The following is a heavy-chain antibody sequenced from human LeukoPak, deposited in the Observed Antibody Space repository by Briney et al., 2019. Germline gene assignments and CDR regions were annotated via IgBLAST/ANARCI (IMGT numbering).Heavy chain of an antibody. CDR2: IDPSDSYT. Sequence: GESLKISCKGSGYGFTSYWISWVRQMPGKGLEWMGRIDPSDSYTKYSPSFQGHVTISGDESISTAYLQSSSLKASDTAMYYCARHFLGELPDMDVWGQGTTVTVSS. J-gene: IGHJ6*02. CDR1: GYGFTSYW. D-gene: IGHD1-26*01. CDR3: ARHFLGELPDMDV. V-gene: IGHV5-10-1*01.